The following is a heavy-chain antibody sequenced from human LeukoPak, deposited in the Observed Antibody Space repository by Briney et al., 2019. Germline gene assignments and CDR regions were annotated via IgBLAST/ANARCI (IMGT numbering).Heavy chain of an antibody. Sequence: SETLSLTCTVSGGSISSRSYYWGWIRQPPGKGLEWIGSIYYSGSTYYNPSFKSRVTISVDTSKKQFSLKLSSVTAADTAVYYCASSPVDTANFDYWGQGTLVTVSS. CDR2: IYYSGST. V-gene: IGHV4-39*07. J-gene: IGHJ4*02. CDR1: GGSISSRSYY. CDR3: ASSPVDTANFDY. D-gene: IGHD5-18*01.